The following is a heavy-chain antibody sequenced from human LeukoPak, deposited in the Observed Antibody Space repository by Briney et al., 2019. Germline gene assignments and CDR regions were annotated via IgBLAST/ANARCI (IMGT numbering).Heavy chain of an antibody. V-gene: IGHV3-33*01. CDR2: IWFDGSIK. Sequence: PGRSLRLSCAASGFIFSSYGMHWVRQAPGKGLEWVAVIWFDGSIKYYADSVKGRFTISRDDSKNTLYLQMNSLRAEDTAMYYCARGLPAVMKYYFDYWGQGTLVTVSS. CDR1: GFIFSSYG. J-gene: IGHJ4*02. D-gene: IGHD4-11*01. CDR3: ARGLPAVMKYYFDY.